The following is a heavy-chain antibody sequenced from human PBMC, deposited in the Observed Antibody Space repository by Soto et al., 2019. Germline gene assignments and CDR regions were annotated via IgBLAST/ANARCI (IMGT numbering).Heavy chain of an antibody. Sequence: VASVKVSCKASRGTFSSNAISWVRQAPGQGLEWMGGIIPIFGTANYAQKFQGRVTITADESTSTAYMELSSLRSEDTAVYYCARGDTAMVRGVGYFDYWGQGTLVTVSS. CDR1: RGTFSSNA. CDR2: IIPIFGTA. J-gene: IGHJ4*02. D-gene: IGHD5-18*01. CDR3: ARGDTAMVRGVGYFDY. V-gene: IGHV1-69*13.